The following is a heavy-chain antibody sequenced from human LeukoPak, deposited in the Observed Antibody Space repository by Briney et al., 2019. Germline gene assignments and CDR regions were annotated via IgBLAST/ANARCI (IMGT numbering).Heavy chain of an antibody. D-gene: IGHD5-24*01. Sequence: SETLSVTCTVSGGSISSYYWSWIRQPPGKGLEWIGYIYYSGSTNYNPSLKSRVTISVDTSKNQFSLKLSSVTAADTAVYYCARHHGEMATIAFDYWGQGTLVTVSS. V-gene: IGHV4-59*08. J-gene: IGHJ4*02. CDR1: GGSISSYY. CDR2: IYYSGST. CDR3: ARHHGEMATIAFDY.